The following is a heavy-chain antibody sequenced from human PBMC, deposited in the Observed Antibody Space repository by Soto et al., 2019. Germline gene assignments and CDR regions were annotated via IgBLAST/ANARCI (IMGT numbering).Heavy chain of an antibody. J-gene: IGHJ4*02. Sequence: PGGSLRLSCAASGFTFSSYSMNWVRQAPGKGLEWVSSISSSSSYIYYADSVKGRFTISRDNAKNSLYLQMNSLRAEDTAVYYCAGSTPDIAAAGIDYWGQGTLVTVSS. CDR3: AGSTPDIAAAGIDY. CDR2: ISSSSSYI. CDR1: GFTFSSYS. D-gene: IGHD6-13*01. V-gene: IGHV3-21*01.